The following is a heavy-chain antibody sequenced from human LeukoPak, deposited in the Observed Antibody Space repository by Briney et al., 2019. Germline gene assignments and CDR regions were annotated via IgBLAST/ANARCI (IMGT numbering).Heavy chain of an antibody. Sequence: PSQTLSLTCAVSGGSMSSTKWWSWVRQPPGKGLEWIGEIYHSGSPNYNPSLKSRITISVDKSKNQVSLNLTSVTAADTAVYYCATSTVMNHYCFDYWAQGTLVTVSS. V-gene: IGHV4-4*02. J-gene: IGHJ4*02. CDR1: GGSMSSTKW. CDR3: ATSTVMNHYCFDY. D-gene: IGHD1-14*01. CDR2: IYHSGSP.